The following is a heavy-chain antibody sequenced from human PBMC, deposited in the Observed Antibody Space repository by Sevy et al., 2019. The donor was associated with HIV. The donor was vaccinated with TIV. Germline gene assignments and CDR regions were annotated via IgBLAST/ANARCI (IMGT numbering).Heavy chain of an antibody. Sequence: GGSLRLSCAASGFTFSSYAMHWVRQAPGKGLEWVAVISYDGSNKYYADSVKGRFTISRDNSKNTLYLQMNSLRAEDTAVYYCARDLLGRATTAPYWFDPWGQGTLVTVSS. CDR2: ISYDGSNK. CDR3: ARDLLGRATTAPYWFDP. D-gene: IGHD3-10*01. CDR1: GFTFSSYA. V-gene: IGHV3-30*04. J-gene: IGHJ5*02.